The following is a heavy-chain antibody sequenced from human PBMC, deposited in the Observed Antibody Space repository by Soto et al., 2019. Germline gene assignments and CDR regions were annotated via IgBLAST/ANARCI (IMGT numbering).Heavy chain of an antibody. D-gene: IGHD3-3*01. Sequence: GGSLRLSCAASGFTFSSYAMHWVRQAPGKGLEWVAVISYDGSNKYYADSVKGRFTISRDNSKNTLYLQMNSLRAEDTAVYYCARGHYEVYGMDVWGQGTTVTGLL. CDR1: GFTFSSYA. V-gene: IGHV3-30-3*01. CDR3: ARGHYEVYGMDV. CDR2: ISYDGSNK. J-gene: IGHJ6*02.